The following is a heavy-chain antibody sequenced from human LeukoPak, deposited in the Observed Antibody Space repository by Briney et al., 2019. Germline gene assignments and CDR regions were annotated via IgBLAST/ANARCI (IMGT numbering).Heavy chain of an antibody. J-gene: IGHJ3*02. CDR3: ARVTYYYDSSGYYYHHAFDI. D-gene: IGHD3-22*01. V-gene: IGHV5-51*01. Sequence: GESLKISCKASGYSFTSYWIGGVRQMPGKGLEWMGIIYPGDSDTRYSPSFQGQVTISADKSISTAYLQWSSLQASDTAMYYCARVTYYYDSSGYYYHHAFDIWGQGTMVTVSS. CDR2: IYPGDSDT. CDR1: GYSFTSYW.